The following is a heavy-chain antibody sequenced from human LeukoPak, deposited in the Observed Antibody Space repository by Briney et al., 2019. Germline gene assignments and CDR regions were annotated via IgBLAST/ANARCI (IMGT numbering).Heavy chain of an antibody. V-gene: IGHV3-15*01. CDR2: IKSKTDGGTT. CDR1: GFTFSNAW. CDR3: TTVVGYDILTGYYIFDY. Sequence: GGSLRLSCAASGFTFSNAWMSWVRQAPGKGLEWVGRIKSKTDGGTTDYAAPVKGRFTISRDDPKNTLYLQMNSLKTEDTAVYYCTTVVGYDILTGYYIFDYWGQGTLVTVSS. D-gene: IGHD3-9*01. J-gene: IGHJ4*02.